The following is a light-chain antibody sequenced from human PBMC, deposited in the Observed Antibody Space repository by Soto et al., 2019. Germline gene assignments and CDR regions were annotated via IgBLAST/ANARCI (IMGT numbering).Light chain of an antibody. J-gene: IGKJ3*01. CDR3: QQYDNPPFT. V-gene: IGKV1-33*01. CDR2: DAS. CDR1: QDISNY. Sequence: DIQMTQSPSSLSASVGDRVTITCQASQDISNYLNWYQQKPGKAPKLLIYDASNLETGVPSRFSGSGSGTDFTFTISSLQPEDIATYYCQQYDNPPFTFGPGTKVDSK.